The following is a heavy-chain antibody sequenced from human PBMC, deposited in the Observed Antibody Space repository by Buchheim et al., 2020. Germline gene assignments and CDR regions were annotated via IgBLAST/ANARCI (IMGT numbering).Heavy chain of an antibody. CDR3: AKGLGYCSSTSCQRQYYYYYGMDV. Sequence: QVQLVESGGGVVQPGRSLRFSCAASGFTFSSYGMHWVRQAPGKGLEWVAVISYDGSNKYYADSVKGRFTISRDNSKNTLYLQMNSLRAEDTAVYYCAKGLGYCSSTSCQRQYYYYYGMDVWGQGTT. CDR2: ISYDGSNK. V-gene: IGHV3-30*18. D-gene: IGHD2-2*01. CDR1: GFTFSSYG. J-gene: IGHJ6*02.